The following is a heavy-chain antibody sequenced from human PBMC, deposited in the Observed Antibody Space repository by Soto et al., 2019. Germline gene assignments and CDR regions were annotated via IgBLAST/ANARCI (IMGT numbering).Heavy chain of an antibody. J-gene: IGHJ6*02. CDR2: IVVGSGNT. CDR1: GFTFTSSS. Sequence: SVKVSCKASGFTFTSSSVQWVRQARGQRLEWIGWIVVGSGNTNYAQKFQERVTITRDMSTSTAYMELSSLRSEDTAVYYCAADHPTYYYGSGSYSDTYYYYYYGMDVWGQGTTVTVSS. D-gene: IGHD3-10*01. CDR3: AADHPTYYYGSGSYSDTYYYYYYGMDV. V-gene: IGHV1-58*01.